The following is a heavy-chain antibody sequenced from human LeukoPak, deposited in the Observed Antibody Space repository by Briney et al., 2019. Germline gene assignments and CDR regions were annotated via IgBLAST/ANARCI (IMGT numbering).Heavy chain of an antibody. D-gene: IGHD3-10*01. CDR1: GFTFSSYS. V-gene: IGHV3-48*01. J-gene: IGHJ4*02. Sequence: GSLRLSCAASGFTFSSYSMNWVRQAPGKGLEWVSYISSSSSTIYYADSVKGRFTISRDNAKNSLYLQMNSLRAEDTAVYYCARAAGGLDYWGQGTLVTVSS. CDR3: ARAAGGLDY. CDR2: ISSSSSTI.